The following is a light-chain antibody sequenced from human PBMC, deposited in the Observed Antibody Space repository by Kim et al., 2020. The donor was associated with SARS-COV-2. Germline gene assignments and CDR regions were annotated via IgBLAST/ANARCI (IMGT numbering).Light chain of an antibody. CDR2: GKN. CDR3: NARDSSGNHWV. CDR1: SHRSNY. Sequence: GKTVRIPCQGDSHRSNYESWYQQKQEPAPVLVNYGKNSRRSGIPDRFSGSSSGNTASLASTGAQAEDEADYYCNARDSSGNHWVFSGGTQLTVL. J-gene: IGLJ3*02. V-gene: IGLV3-19*01.